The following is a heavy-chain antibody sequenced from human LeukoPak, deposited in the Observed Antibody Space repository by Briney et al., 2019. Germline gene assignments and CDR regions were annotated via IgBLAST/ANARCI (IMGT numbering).Heavy chain of an antibody. CDR1: GYTFTSYD. V-gene: IGHV1-8*01. CDR3: ATEIKCRGGSCYAFDL. CDR2: MNPNSGNT. Sequence: GASVKVSCKASGYTFTSYDINWVRQATGQGLEWMGWMNPNSGNTGYAQKFQGRVTITADESTRTAYMELSSLRSEDTAVYYCATEIKCRGGSCYAFDLWGQGTMVIVSS. D-gene: IGHD2-15*01. J-gene: IGHJ3*01.